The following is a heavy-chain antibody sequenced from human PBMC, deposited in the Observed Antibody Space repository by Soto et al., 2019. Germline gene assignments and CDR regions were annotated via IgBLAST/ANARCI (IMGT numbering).Heavy chain of an antibody. J-gene: IGHJ5*02. CDR1: GFTFSSYS. CDR3: PSPSYYYGSGSYPLPFDP. CDR2: ISSSSSYI. Sequence: GGSLRLSCAASGFTFSSYSMNWVRQAPRKGLEWVSSISSSSSYIYYADSVKGRFTISRDTAKNSLYLQMNSLRAADTAVYYCPSPSYYYGSGSYPLPFDPWGQGTLVTVSS. V-gene: IGHV3-21*01. D-gene: IGHD3-10*01.